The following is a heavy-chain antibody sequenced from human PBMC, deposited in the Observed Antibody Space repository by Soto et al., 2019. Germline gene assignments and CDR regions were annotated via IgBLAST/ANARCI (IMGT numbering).Heavy chain of an antibody. D-gene: IGHD2-2*01. J-gene: IGHJ4*02. CDR3: ASPRVDCSSATCYGADF. V-gene: IGHV1-3*01. CDR1: GYTFTSYV. Sequence: ASVKVSCKASGYTFTSYVMHWVRQAPGQRLEWMGWINVGNGNTKYSQKFQGRVTITRDTSASTAYMELSSLRSEDTAVYYCASPRVDCSSATCYGADFWGQGTLVTVSS. CDR2: INVGNGNT.